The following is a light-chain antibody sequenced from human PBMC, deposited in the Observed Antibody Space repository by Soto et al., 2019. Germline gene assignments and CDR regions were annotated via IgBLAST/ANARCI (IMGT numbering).Light chain of an antibody. V-gene: IGKV3-15*01. Sequence: EIVLTHSPATLSSFPCDRVTLSCRASQAVNTRLAWYQQKPGQAPRLLIYGASKRATGFPARFSGSGSGTDFTLTISSLQSEDFAVYYCQQYNNWPWTFGQGTKVDIK. CDR2: GAS. J-gene: IGKJ1*01. CDR1: QAVNTR. CDR3: QQYNNWPWT.